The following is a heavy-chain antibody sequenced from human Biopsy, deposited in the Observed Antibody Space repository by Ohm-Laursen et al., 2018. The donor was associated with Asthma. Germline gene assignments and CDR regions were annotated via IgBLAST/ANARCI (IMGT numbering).Heavy chain of an antibody. D-gene: IGHD5-18*01. CDR2: IYYSGST. Sequence: SQTLSLTCTVSGGSINIGDYYWSWIRQHPVKGLEWIGYIYYSGSTYYNPSLKSRVTISVDTSKNQFSLKLSSVTAADTAVYYCARERVTAMVTYFDYWGQGTLVTVSS. CDR1: GGSINIGDYY. CDR3: ARERVTAMVTYFDY. J-gene: IGHJ4*02. V-gene: IGHV4-31*03.